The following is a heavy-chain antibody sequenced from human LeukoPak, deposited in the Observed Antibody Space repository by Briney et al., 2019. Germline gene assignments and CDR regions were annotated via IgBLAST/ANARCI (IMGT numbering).Heavy chain of an antibody. CDR2: IKRKTDGGTI. J-gene: IGHJ5*02. V-gene: IGHV3-15*01. Sequence: PGGSLRLSCTVSGITFSTAWMSWVRQAPGKGLEWVGRIKRKTDGGTIDYAAPVKGRFTISRDDSKDTLYLQMNSLKTEDTAVYFCTRVYYYEAGGKWLDPWGQGTLVTVSS. CDR1: GITFSTAW. CDR3: TRVYYYEAGGKWLDP. D-gene: IGHD3-3*01.